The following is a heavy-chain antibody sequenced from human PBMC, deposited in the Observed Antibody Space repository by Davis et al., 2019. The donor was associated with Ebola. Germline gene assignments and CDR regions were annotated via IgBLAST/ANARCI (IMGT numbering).Heavy chain of an antibody. J-gene: IGHJ4*02. CDR2: TRSKANSYAT. CDR1: GFTFSGSA. D-gene: IGHD6-13*01. CDR3: TAAAGIFDY. V-gene: IGHV3-73*01. Sequence: GESLKISCAASGFTFSGSAMHWVRQASGKGLEWVGRTRSKANSYATAYAASVKGRFTISRDDSKNTAYLQMNSLKTEDTAVYYCTAAAGIFDYWGQGTLVTVSS.